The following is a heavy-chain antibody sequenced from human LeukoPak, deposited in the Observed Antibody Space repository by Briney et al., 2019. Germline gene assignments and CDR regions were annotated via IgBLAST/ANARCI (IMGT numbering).Heavy chain of an antibody. V-gene: IGHV3-9*01. CDR2: ISWNSGSI. Sequence: PGRSLRLSCAASGFTFDDYAMHWVRQAPGKGLEWVSGISWNSGSIGYADSVKGRFTISRDNAKNSLYLQMNSLRAEDTALYYCAKDKWGGLNRGKAFDIWGQGTMVTVSS. D-gene: IGHD3-10*01. CDR1: GFTFDDYA. J-gene: IGHJ3*02. CDR3: AKDKWGGLNRGKAFDI.